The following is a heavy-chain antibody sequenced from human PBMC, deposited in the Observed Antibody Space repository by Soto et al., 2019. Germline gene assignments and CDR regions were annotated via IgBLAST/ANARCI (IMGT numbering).Heavy chain of an antibody. CDR3: ARGSSSSWYGWFDP. J-gene: IGHJ5*02. Sequence: ASVKVSCKASGYTFTSYDINWVRQATGQGLEWMGWMNPNSGNTGYAQKFQGRVTMTRNTSISTAYMELSSLRSEDTAVYYCARGSSSSWYGWFDPWGQGTLVTVSS. CDR2: MNPNSGNT. CDR1: GYTFTSYD. V-gene: IGHV1-8*01. D-gene: IGHD6-13*01.